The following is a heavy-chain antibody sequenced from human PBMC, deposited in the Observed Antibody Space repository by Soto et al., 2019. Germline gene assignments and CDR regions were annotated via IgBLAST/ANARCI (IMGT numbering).Heavy chain of an antibody. Sequence: SETLSLTCAVSGYSISSGYYWGWIRQPPGKGLEWIGSIYHSGSTYYNPSLKSRVTISVDTSKNQFALKLSSVTAADTAVYYCARDSDYYDSSGYLTDYYYYYGMDVWGQGTTVTVSS. CDR2: IYHSGST. D-gene: IGHD3-22*01. CDR3: ARDSDYYDSSGYLTDYYYYYGMDV. V-gene: IGHV4-38-2*02. CDR1: GYSISSGYY. J-gene: IGHJ6*02.